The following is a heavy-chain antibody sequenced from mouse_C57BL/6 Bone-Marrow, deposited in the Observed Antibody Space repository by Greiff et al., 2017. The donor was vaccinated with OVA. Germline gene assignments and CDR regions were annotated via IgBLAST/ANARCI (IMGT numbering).Heavy chain of an antibody. CDR2: ISYDGSN. D-gene: IGHD2-3*01. J-gene: IGHJ2*01. V-gene: IGHV3-6*01. CDR3: ARDRDGYYSDY. Sequence: EVQLQESGPGLVKPSQSLSLTCSVTGYSITSGYYWNWLRQFPGNKLEWMGYISYDGSNNYNPSLKNRISITRDTAKNQFFLKLNSVTTEDTATYYCARDRDGYYSDYWGQGTTLTVSS. CDR1: GYSITSGYY.